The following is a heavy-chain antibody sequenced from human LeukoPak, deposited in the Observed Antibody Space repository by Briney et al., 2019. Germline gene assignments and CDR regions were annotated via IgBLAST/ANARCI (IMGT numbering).Heavy chain of an antibody. D-gene: IGHD3-10*01. CDR3: ARSGGSGSYSRWFDP. Sequence: KTSETLSLTCTVSGVSISSYYWSWIRQPPGKGLEWIGYIYYSGSTNYNPSLKSRVTISVDTSKNQFSLKLSSVTAADTAVYYCARSGGSGSYSRWFDPWGQGTLVTVSS. V-gene: IGHV4-59*01. J-gene: IGHJ5*02. CDR1: GVSISSYY. CDR2: IYYSGST.